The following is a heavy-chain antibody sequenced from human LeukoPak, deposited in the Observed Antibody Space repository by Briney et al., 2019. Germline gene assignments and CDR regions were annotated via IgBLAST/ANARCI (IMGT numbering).Heavy chain of an antibody. CDR3: ARANVDYGDYGDAFDI. D-gene: IGHD4-17*01. CDR2: INPNSGGT. V-gene: IGHV1-2*02. Sequence: ASVKVSCKASGYTFTGYYMLWVRQAPGQGLEWMGWINPNSGGTNYAQKFQGRVTMTRDTSISTAYMELSRLRSDDTAVYYCARANVDYGDYGDAFDIWGQVTMVTVSS. J-gene: IGHJ3*02. CDR1: GYTFTGYY.